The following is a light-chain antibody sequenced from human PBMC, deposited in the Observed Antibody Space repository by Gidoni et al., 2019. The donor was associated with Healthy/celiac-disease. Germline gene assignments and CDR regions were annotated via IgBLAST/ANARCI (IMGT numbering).Light chain of an antibody. CDR1: QSVSSN. J-gene: IGKJ1*01. CDR3: QQYSNWPPWT. Sequence: EIVMTQSPATLSVSPGERATLSCRASQSVSSNLAWYQQKPGQAPRLLVYGASTRATGIPARFTGSGSGTEFTLTINSLQSEDFAVYYCQQYSNWPPWTFGQXTKVEIK. CDR2: GAS. V-gene: IGKV3-15*01.